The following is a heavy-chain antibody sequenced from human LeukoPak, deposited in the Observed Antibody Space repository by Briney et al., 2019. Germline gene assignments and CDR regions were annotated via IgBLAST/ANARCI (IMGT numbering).Heavy chain of an antibody. CDR3: ARAGFCSTTTCYNPFDY. J-gene: IGHJ4*02. Sequence: GGSLRLSCAASGFTFSNYAMTWVRQAPGKGLEWVSGITDTGFATLYADSVRGRFTISRDNSRNTLYLQMDSLRAEDTAVYYCARAGFCSTTTCYNPFDYWGQGTRVTVSS. CDR2: ITDTGFAT. CDR1: GFTFSNYA. D-gene: IGHD2-2*01. V-gene: IGHV3-23*01.